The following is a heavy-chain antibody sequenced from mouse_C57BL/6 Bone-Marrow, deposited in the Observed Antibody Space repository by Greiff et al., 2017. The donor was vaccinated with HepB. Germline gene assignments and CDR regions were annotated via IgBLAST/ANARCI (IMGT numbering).Heavy chain of an antibody. V-gene: IGHV3-6*01. J-gene: IGHJ2*01. Sequence: EVQRVESGPGLVKPSQSLSLTCSVTGYSITSGYYWNWIRQFPGNKLEWMGYISYDGSNNYNPSLKNLISITRDTSKNQFFLKLNAVTTEDTATYYCARGVAYYGDYWGKGTTLTVSS. CDR2: ISYDGSN. CDR3: ARGVAYYGDY. CDR1: GYSITSGYY. D-gene: IGHD2-10*01.